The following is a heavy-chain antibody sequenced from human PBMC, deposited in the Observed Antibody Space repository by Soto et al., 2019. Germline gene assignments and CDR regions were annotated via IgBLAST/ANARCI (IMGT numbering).Heavy chain of an antibody. V-gene: IGHV3-33*01. Sequence: GGSLRLSCAASGFTFSSYGMHWVRQALGKGLEWVAVIWYDGSNKFYADSVKGRFTISRDNSKNTLYLQMNSLRAEDTAVYYCARDGGDYDFWNGYYFDYWGQGTLVTVSS. J-gene: IGHJ4*02. D-gene: IGHD3-3*01. CDR1: GFTFSSYG. CDR2: IWYDGSNK. CDR3: ARDGGDYDFWNGYYFDY.